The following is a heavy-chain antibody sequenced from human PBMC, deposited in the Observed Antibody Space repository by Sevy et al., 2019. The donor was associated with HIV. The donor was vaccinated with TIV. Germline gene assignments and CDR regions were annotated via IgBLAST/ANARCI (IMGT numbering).Heavy chain of an antibody. CDR3: ARALSDIVATNNYYYYGMDV. Sequence: VKVSCKASGGTFSSYAISWVRQAPGQGLEWMGGIIPIFGTANYAQKFQGRVTITADESTSTAYMELSSLRSEDTAVYYCARALSDIVATNNYYYYGMDVWGQGTTVTVSS. J-gene: IGHJ6*02. V-gene: IGHV1-69*01. CDR1: GGTFSSYA. D-gene: IGHD5-12*01. CDR2: IIPIFGTA.